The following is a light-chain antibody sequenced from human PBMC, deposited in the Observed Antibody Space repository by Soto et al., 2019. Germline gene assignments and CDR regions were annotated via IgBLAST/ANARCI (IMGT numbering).Light chain of an antibody. CDR2: EAS. J-gene: IGKJ5*01. CDR3: QQLYTLPFT. CDR1: HDISTF. V-gene: IGKV1-9*01. Sequence: DVQLTQSPSLLSASIVERVTITFLASHDISTFLAWYQQKPGKAPKLLIYEASTLQSGVPSRFSGSGSGTEFTLTISGLLPEDFAAYHCQQLYTLPFTFGQGTRLEIK.